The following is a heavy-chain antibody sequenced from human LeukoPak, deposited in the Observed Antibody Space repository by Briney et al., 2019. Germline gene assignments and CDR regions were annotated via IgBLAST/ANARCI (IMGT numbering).Heavy chain of an antibody. J-gene: IGHJ4*02. CDR2: ISSDGDNT. D-gene: IGHD4-17*01. V-gene: IGHV3-64D*06. CDR3: VRVNDYGDRNLYYFGY. Sequence: GGSLRLSCSASGFIFSNYGMYWVRQAPGKGLEFVSAISSDGDNTFYADSVKGRFTISRDNSKNTLYLQTSSLRGEDAAVYYCVRVNDYGDRNLYYFGYWGQGTPVTVSS. CDR1: GFIFSNYG.